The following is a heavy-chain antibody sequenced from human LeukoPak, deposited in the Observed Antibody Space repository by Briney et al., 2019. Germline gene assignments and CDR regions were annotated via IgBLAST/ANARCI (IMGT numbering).Heavy chain of an antibody. CDR3: ARDMDTSLDPNFDY. Sequence: PSETLSLTCTVSGGSISSSYWNWIRQPAGKGLEWIGHIYGSGGTNYNPSLKSRVTMSVDTSKNQLSLKLTSVTAADTAVYYCARDMDTSLDPNFDYWGQGTLVTVSS. J-gene: IGHJ4*02. CDR1: GGSISSSY. CDR2: IYGSGGT. D-gene: IGHD3-16*02. V-gene: IGHV4-4*07.